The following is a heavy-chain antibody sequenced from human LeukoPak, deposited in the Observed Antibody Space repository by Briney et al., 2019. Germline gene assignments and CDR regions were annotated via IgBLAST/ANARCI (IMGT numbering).Heavy chain of an antibody. CDR2: SYPRDSDT. CDR1: GYSFTSYW. CDR3: ARQERDGYSYGLYYFDY. Sequence: GESLKISCKGSGYSFTSYWIGWVRQMPGKGLEWMGISYPRDSDTRYSPSFQGQVTISADKSISTAYLQWSSLKASDTAMYYCARQERDGYSYGLYYFDYWGQGTLVTVSS. D-gene: IGHD5-18*01. V-gene: IGHV5-51*01. J-gene: IGHJ4*02.